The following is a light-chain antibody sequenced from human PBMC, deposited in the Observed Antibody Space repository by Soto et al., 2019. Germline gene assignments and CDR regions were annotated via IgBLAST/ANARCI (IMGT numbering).Light chain of an antibody. Sequence: QSALTQPASVSGSPGQSITISCTGTSNDVGSFNLVSWYRQHPGKAPELMIYEVSNRPSGVSNRFSGSKSGNTASLTISGLQAEDEADYYCNSYTTGSTYVFGTGTKLTVL. V-gene: IGLV2-14*02. CDR2: EVS. J-gene: IGLJ1*01. CDR1: SNDVGSFNL. CDR3: NSYTTGSTYV.